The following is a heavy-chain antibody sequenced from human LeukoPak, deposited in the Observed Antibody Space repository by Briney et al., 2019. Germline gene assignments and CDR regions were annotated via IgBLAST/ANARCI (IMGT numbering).Heavy chain of an antibody. V-gene: IGHV4-31*03. D-gene: IGHD4-17*01. CDR3: ARHAGDYHLGQFDY. Sequence: SETLSLTCTVSGGSLSSGGYYSSCVRQHPGKGLEWIVYIYYCGGTYYNPSLKSRVTISVDTSKNQFSLKLSSVTAADTAVYYCARHAGDYHLGQFDYWGQGTLVTISS. J-gene: IGHJ4*02. CDR2: IYYCGGT. CDR1: GGSLSSGGYY.